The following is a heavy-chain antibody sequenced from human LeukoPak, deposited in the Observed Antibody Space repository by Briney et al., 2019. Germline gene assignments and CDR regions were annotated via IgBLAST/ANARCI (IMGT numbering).Heavy chain of an antibody. CDR3: ARDDYYDSSGYYGTPPFDY. Sequence: GGSLRLSCAASGFTFSSYWMTWVRQAPGKELEWVANINEDGSEKYYVDSVRGRFTISRDNAKNSLYLQMNSLRAEDTAVYYCARDDYYDSSGYYGTPPFDYWGQGTLVTVSS. CDR1: GFTFSSYW. CDR2: INEDGSEK. V-gene: IGHV3-7*01. J-gene: IGHJ4*02. D-gene: IGHD3-22*01.